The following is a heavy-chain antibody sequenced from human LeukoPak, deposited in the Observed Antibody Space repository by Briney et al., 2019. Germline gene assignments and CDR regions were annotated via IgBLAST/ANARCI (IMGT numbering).Heavy chain of an antibody. CDR1: GYTFTNYG. D-gene: IGHD5/OR15-5a*01. J-gene: IGHJ4*02. CDR3: ARDAVSTTTAGGIDY. V-gene: IGHV1-18*01. Sequence: ASVKVSCKASGYTFTNYGISWVRQAPGQGLEWMGWISAYSGYTHYAQKIQGRVTVATEASTSTAYMELRSLTSYDTAVYYCARDAVSTTTAGGIDYWGQGTLVTVSS. CDR2: ISAYSGYT.